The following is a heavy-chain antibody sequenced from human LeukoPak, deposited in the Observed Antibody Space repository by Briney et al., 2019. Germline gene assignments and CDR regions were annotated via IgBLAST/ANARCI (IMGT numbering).Heavy chain of an antibody. D-gene: IGHD3-16*01. J-gene: IGHJ6*04. CDR2: ISGSSSYT. CDR1: GFTFSDYY. Sequence: PGGSLRLSCAASGFTFSDYYMSWIRQAPGKGLEWVSYISGSSSYTNYADSVKGRFTISRDNAKNSLYLQMNSLRAEDTAVYYCASWGNGMDVWGKGTTVTVSS. CDR3: ASWGNGMDV. V-gene: IGHV3-11*06.